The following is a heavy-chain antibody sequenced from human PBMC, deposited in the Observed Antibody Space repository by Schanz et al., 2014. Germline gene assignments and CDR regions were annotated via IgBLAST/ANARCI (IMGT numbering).Heavy chain of an antibody. Sequence: EAQVVESGGGLVKPGGSLRLSCVASGFTFSNAWMNWVRQGPGNRLEWVGRIKSRSDGGTTDYAAPVKGRFIISRDDSRNTLYLQMSGLKTEDTAFYYCSTLPAYFYDSGSYSWFDPWGPGTLVTVSS. D-gene: IGHD3-10*01. CDR2: IKSRSDGGTT. J-gene: IGHJ5*02. V-gene: IGHV3-15*01. CDR1: GFTFSNAW. CDR3: STLPAYFYDSGSYSWFDP.